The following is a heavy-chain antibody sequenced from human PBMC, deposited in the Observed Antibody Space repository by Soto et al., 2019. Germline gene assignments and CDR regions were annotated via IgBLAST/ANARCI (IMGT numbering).Heavy chain of an antibody. CDR1: GFTFSSYD. D-gene: IGHD6-6*01. Sequence: PGGSLRLSCAASGFTFSSYDMHWVRQATGKGLEWVSAIGTAGDTYYPGSVKGRFTISRENAKNSLYLQMNSLRAGDTAVYYCAREGEYSSSPGGPYGMDVWGQGTTVTVSS. CDR3: AREGEYSSSPGGPYGMDV. CDR2: IGTAGDT. V-gene: IGHV3-13*01. J-gene: IGHJ6*02.